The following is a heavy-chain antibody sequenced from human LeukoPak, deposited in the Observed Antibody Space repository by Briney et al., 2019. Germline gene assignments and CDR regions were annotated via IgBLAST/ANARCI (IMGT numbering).Heavy chain of an antibody. J-gene: IGHJ6*03. CDR3: ARVGFLQSRADYYFMDV. CDR1: GFTFSSYA. CDR2: ISSNGGST. Sequence: GGSLRLSCAASGFTFSSYAMHWVRQAPGKGLEYVSAISSNGGSTYYANSVKGRFTISRDNSKNTLYLQMGSLRAEDMAVYYCARVGFLQSRADYYFMDVWGTGTTVTVSS. V-gene: IGHV3-64*01. D-gene: IGHD3-3*01.